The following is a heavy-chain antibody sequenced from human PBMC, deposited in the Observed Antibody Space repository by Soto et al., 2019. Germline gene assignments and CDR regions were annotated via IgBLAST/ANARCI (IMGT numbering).Heavy chain of an antibody. CDR1: GCTCSSIT. V-gene: IGHV3-23*01. CDR2: ISGSGGST. D-gene: IGHD7-27*01. CDR3: AKEVSLGSNVDLGD. Sequence: PXRWLRRTGFAAGCTCSSITMNCVRQSPGKGLEWVSTISGSGGSTYYADAVKGRFTIARDNSMGTLYLQMTSLRLEDTAIYYCAKEVSLGSNVDLGDWGQGALVTFSS. J-gene: IGHJ1*01.